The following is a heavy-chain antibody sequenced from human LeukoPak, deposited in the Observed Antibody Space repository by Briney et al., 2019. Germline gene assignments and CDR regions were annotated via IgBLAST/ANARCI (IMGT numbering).Heavy chain of an antibody. J-gene: IGHJ4*02. V-gene: IGHV1-2*06. CDR1: GYTFNDYY. Sequence: ASVKVSCKASGYTFNDYYVHWVRQAPGQGLEWMGRISPNSGGTNYAQKFRGRLTVTRDTSISTAYMELSSLRSDDTAVYYCAKNRAGDYADYWGQGTLVTVSS. CDR3: AKNRAGDYADY. CDR2: ISPNSGGT. D-gene: IGHD4-17*01.